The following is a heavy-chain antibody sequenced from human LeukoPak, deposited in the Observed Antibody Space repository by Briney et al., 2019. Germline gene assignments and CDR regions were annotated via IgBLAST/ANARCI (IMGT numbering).Heavy chain of an antibody. CDR2: IYTSGST. CDR1: GGSISSGSYY. V-gene: IGHV4-61*02. Sequence: SETLSLTCTVSGGSISSGSYYWSWIRQPAGKGLEWIGRIYTSGSTNYNPSLKSRVTISVDTSKNQFSLKLSSVTAADTAVYYCARSTTYDAFDIWGQGTMVTVSS. J-gene: IGHJ3*02. D-gene: IGHD2/OR15-2a*01. CDR3: ARSTTYDAFDI.